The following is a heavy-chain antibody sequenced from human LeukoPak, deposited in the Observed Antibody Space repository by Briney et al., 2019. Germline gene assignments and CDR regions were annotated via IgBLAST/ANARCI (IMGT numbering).Heavy chain of an antibody. D-gene: IGHD3-22*01. V-gene: IGHV4-59*12. CDR2: ISHSGTT. J-gene: IGHJ4*02. Sequence: SETLSLTCIVSGGSISSYSWNWIRQSPGKGLEWVGYISHSGTTSYNSSLKSRVTISVDTSKNQLSLKLTSVTAADTAVYYCARDGAVSGYSFDFWGQGTLVTVSS. CDR3: ARDGAVSGYSFDF. CDR1: GGSISSYS.